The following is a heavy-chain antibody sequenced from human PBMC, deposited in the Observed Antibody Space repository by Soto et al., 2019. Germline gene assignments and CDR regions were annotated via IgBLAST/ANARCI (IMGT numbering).Heavy chain of an antibody. CDR2: ISYDGSNK. CDR3: ATAGEMATISDVDY. CDR1: GFTISSYG. Sequence: PGGSLRLSCAVSGFTISSYGMHWVRQAPGKGLEWVAVISYDGSNKYYADSVKGRFTISRDNSKNTLYLQMNSLRAEDTAVYYCATAGEMATISDVDYWGQGTLVTVSS. J-gene: IGHJ4*02. V-gene: IGHV3-30*03. D-gene: IGHD5-12*01.